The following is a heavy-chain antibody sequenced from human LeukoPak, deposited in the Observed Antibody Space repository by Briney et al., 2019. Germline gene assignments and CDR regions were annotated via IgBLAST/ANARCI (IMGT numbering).Heavy chain of an antibody. Sequence: SETLSLTCAVSGASLSGSGYYLGWIRQPPGKGLEWIGNIYYTGSTYYNASLQSRVTISIDMSKNHFSLRLSSVTAADTAMYYCVKSGGYGLIDYWGQGTLVTVSS. CDR3: VKSGGYGLIDY. V-gene: IGHV4-39*01. CDR1: GASLSGSGYY. D-gene: IGHD6-19*01. J-gene: IGHJ4*02. CDR2: IYYTGST.